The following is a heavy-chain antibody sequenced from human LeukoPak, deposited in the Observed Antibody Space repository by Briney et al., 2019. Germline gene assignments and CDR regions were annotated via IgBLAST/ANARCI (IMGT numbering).Heavy chain of an antibody. J-gene: IGHJ4*02. V-gene: IGHV3-30*02. CDR2: IRYDGSNK. CDR1: GFTFSGSA. D-gene: IGHD2-21*01. Sequence: GGSLRLSCAASGFTFSGSAMHWVRQAPGKGLEWVAFIRYDGSNKFFADSVKGRFTISRDNSENTLFLQMSSLRPEDTAVYYCAKGYSYSFDYWGQGTLVAVSS. CDR3: AKGYSYSFDY.